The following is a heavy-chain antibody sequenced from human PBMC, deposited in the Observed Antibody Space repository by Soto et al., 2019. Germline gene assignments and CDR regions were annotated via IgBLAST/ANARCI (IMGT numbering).Heavy chain of an antibody. J-gene: IGHJ4*02. Sequence: EVQLVESGGGLVQPGGSLRLSCAAPGMTFSNLRMHWVRQAPGKGLVWVSRISRDGINTYYAGAVKGRCTISRDNAKSTLYLQMNSLSVEDTAVYYCTTLGGDPPRRDSWGQGTLVTVSS. D-gene: IGHD3-16*01. CDR2: ISRDGINT. CDR3: TTLGGDPPRRDS. CDR1: GMTFSNLR. V-gene: IGHV3-74*01.